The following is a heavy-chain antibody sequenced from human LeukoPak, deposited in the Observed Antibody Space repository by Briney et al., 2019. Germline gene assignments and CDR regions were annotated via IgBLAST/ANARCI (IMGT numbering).Heavy chain of an antibody. D-gene: IGHD1-1*01. J-gene: IGHJ5*02. Sequence: SQTLSLTCAISGDSFSSNSAAWNWLRQSPSRGLEWLGRTYYRSKWYNDYAVSVKSRITINPDTSKNQFSLQLNSVTPEDTAVYYCARDLRAVLLEWFDPWGQGTLVTVSS. CDR2: TYYRSKWYN. CDR1: GDSFSSNSAA. V-gene: IGHV6-1*01. CDR3: ARDLRAVLLEWFDP.